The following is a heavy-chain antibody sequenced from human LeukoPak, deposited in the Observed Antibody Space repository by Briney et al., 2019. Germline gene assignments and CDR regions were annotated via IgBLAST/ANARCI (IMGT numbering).Heavy chain of an antibody. CDR1: GFTFSSYA. D-gene: IGHD5-18*01. V-gene: IGHV3-23*01. CDR2: ISGSGGST. Sequence: GGSLGLSWAASGFTFSSYAMSWVRQAPGKGLEWVSAISGSGGSTYYADSVKGRFTISRDNSKNTLYLQMNSLRAEDTAVYYCAKPTWIQLWFFDYWGQGTLVTVSS. CDR3: AKPTWIQLWFFDY. J-gene: IGHJ4*02.